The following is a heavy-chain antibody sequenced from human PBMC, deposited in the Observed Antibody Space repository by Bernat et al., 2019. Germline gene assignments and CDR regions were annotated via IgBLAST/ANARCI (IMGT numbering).Heavy chain of an antibody. CDR2: INPNSGDT. V-gene: IGHV1-2*04. Sequence: QVQLVQSGAEVKKPGASVKVSCKASGYTFTGYYMHWVRQAPGQGLEWMGWINPNSGDTNYAQNFQGWVTMTRDTSISTAYMELSRLRSDDTAVYYCARVRTYYYDSSGWGDAFDIWGQGTMVTVSS. CDR3: ARVRTYYYDSSGWGDAFDI. D-gene: IGHD3-22*01. J-gene: IGHJ3*02. CDR1: GYTFTGYY.